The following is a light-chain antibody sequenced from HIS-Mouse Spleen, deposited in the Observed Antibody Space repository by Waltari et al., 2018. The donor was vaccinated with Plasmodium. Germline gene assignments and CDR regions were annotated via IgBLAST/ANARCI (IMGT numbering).Light chain of an antibody. CDR3: QQYNNWPPAYT. CDR2: GAS. Sequence: EIVMTQSPATLSVSPGERATLSCRASQSVSSNLAWYKQKPGQAPRLLIYGASTRATGIPARFSVSRSATQFTSTPSSLKSDDFAVYDCQQYNNWPPAYTFGQGTKLEIK. V-gene: IGKV3-15*01. J-gene: IGKJ2*01. CDR1: QSVSSN.